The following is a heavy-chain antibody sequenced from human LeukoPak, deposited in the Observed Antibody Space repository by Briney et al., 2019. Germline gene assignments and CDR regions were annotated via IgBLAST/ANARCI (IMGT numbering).Heavy chain of an antibody. CDR2: IVGRGGIT. CDR3: AKDRYDSSEGWIDY. V-gene: IGHV3-23*01. D-gene: IGHD3-22*01. Sequence: GGSLRLSCAASGITFSSYAMSWVRQAPGKGLEWVSTIVGRGGITYYADSVKGRFTISRDNSKNTLYLQMNSLRAEDTAVYYCAKDRYDSSEGWIDYWGQGTLVTVSS. J-gene: IGHJ4*02. CDR1: GITFSSYA.